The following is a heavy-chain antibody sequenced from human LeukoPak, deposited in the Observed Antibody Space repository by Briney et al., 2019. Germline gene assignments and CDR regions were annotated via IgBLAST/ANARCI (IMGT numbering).Heavy chain of an antibody. CDR1: GGSISSYY. CDR2: IYNSGST. D-gene: IGHD3-22*01. CDR3: ARERFNDSSAGATWFDP. Sequence: SETLSLTCTVSGGSISSYYWSWIRQPPGRGLEWIGYIYNSGSTNYNPSLKSRVTISVDTSKNQFSLKLSSVTAADTAVYYCARERFNDSSAGATWFDPWGQGTLVTVSS. J-gene: IGHJ5*02. V-gene: IGHV4-59*01.